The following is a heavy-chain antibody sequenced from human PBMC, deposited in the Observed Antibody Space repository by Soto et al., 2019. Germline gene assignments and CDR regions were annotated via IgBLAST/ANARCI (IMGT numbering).Heavy chain of an antibody. CDR2: TSGSGDTT. J-gene: IGHJ4*02. V-gene: IGHV3-23*01. CDR3: AKMVHGGYVSYFDS. D-gene: IGHD5-12*01. Sequence: GGSLRLSCEASGFTFTSYAMSWVRQAPGKGLEWVSATSGSGDTTYYADSVKGRFTISRDNSEKRLYLQMNSLRAEDTAVYYCAKMVHGGYVSYFDSWGQGTLVTVSS. CDR1: GFTFTSYA.